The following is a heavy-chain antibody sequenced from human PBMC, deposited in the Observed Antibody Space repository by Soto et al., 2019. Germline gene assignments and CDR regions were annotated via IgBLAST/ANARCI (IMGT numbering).Heavy chain of an antibody. J-gene: IGHJ4*02. V-gene: IGHV1-46*01. CDR1: GPTFTSDY. CDR3: ARVYCSGGGCYGIDY. CDR2: IHPSGDT. D-gene: IGHD2-15*01. Sequence: AAVQVSCKASGPTFTSDYMLCVRQTPGQGLEWMGIIHPSGDTSYAQKFQGRVTMTRDTSTSTVYMELSSLRSEDTAVYYCARVYCSGGGCYGIDYWGQGTLVTVSS.